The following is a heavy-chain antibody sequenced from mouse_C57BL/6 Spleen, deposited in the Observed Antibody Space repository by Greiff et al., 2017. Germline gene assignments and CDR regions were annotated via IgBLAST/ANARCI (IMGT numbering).Heavy chain of an antibody. J-gene: IGHJ2*01. CDR2: IDPETGGT. CDR1: GYTFTDYE. D-gene: IGHD2-2*01. Sequence: QVQLKESGAELVRPGASVTLSCKASGYTFTDYEMHWVKQTPVHGLEWIGAIDPETGGTAYNQKFKGKAILTADKSSSTAYMELRSLTSEDSAVYYCTKGWLRQEGYWGQGTTLTVSS. CDR3: TKGWLRQEGY. V-gene: IGHV1-15*01.